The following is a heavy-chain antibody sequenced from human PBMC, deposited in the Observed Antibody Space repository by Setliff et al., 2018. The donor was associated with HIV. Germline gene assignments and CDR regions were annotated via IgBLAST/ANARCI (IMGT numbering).Heavy chain of an antibody. D-gene: IGHD3-3*01. CDR2: IFPDFGTA. V-gene: IGHV1-69*06. CDR3: ARDTQILEWFNYYMDV. Sequence: VSCKASGGTFSKSAITWVRQAPGQGFEWLGRIFPDFGTANYAPQFRDRVTISADKFTSIAYMELSSLRSDDTAVYYCARDTQILEWFNYYMDVWGKGTAVTVSS. CDR1: GGTFSKSA. J-gene: IGHJ6*03.